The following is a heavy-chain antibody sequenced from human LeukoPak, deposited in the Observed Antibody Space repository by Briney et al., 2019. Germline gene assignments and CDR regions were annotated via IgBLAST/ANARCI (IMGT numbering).Heavy chain of an antibody. Sequence: GGSLRLSCADSGFTFSSYSMNWVRQAPGKGLEWVSSISSSSSYIYYADSVKGRFTISRDNAKNSLYLQMNSLRAEDTAVYYCAREPLYYYDSSGYYPYYFDYWGQGTLVTVSS. CDR2: ISSSSSYI. CDR3: AREPLYYYDSSGYYPYYFDY. V-gene: IGHV3-21*01. D-gene: IGHD3-22*01. CDR1: GFTFSSYS. J-gene: IGHJ4*02.